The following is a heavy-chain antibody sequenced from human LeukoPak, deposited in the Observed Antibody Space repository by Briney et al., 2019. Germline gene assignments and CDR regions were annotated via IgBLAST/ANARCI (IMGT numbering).Heavy chain of an antibody. D-gene: IGHD2-2*01. Sequence: SETLSLTCTVSGGSISSYYWSWIRQPAGKGLEWIGRIYTSGSTNYNPSLKSRVTMSVDTSKNQFSLKLSSVTAADTAVYYCARRHPPDTYCSSTSCYNNWFDPWGQGTLVTVSS. V-gene: IGHV4-4*07. CDR1: GGSISSYY. J-gene: IGHJ5*02. CDR3: ARRHPPDTYCSSTSCYNNWFDP. CDR2: IYTSGST.